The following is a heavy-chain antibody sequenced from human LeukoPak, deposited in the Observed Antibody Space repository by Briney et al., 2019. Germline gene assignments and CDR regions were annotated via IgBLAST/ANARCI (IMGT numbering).Heavy chain of an antibody. V-gene: IGHV3-21*04. CDR3: ASEAFDSSQQDAFDI. CDR1: GFTFSSYS. D-gene: IGHD6-13*01. CDR2: ISSSSSYI. J-gene: IGHJ3*02. Sequence: PGGSLRLSCAASGFTFSSYSMNWVRQAPGKGLEWVSSISSSSSYIYYADSVKGRFTISRDNAKNSLYLQMNSLRSEDTAVYYCASEAFDSSQQDAFDIWGQGTMVTVSS.